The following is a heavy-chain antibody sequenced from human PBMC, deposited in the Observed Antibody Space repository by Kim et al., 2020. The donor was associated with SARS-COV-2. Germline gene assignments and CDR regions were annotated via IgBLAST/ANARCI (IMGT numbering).Heavy chain of an antibody. CDR1: GGTFSSYA. CDR2: IIPIFGTA. V-gene: IGHV1-69*13. J-gene: IGHJ4*02. CDR3: AKTEDIVATKNLDY. D-gene: IGHD5-12*01. Sequence: SVKVSCKASGGTFSSYAISWVRQAPGQGLEWMGGIIPIFGTANYAQKFQGRVTITADESTSTAYMELSSLRSEDTAVYYCAKTEDIVATKNLDYWGQGTLVTVSS.